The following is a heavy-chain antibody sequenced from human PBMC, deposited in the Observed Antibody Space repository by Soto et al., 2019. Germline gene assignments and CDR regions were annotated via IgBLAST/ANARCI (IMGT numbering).Heavy chain of an antibody. D-gene: IGHD4-4*01. CDR2: IGTRGRTI. Sequence: LILSCAASGFTFSNYEINWVRHAPVKLRDGDSYIGTRGRTIYCADSVKGRFTISRDNAKNSLYLQMNSLRAEDTAVYYCARDPAIYSGKFDYGLDVWGQGTTVTVSS. CDR3: ARDPAIYSGKFDYGLDV. J-gene: IGHJ6*02. CDR1: GFTFSNYE. V-gene: IGHV3-48*03.